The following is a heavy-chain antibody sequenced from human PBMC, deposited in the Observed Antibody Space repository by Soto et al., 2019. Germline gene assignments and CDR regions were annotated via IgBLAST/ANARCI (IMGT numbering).Heavy chain of an antibody. CDR3: ARVGSGSDYTLTDDERLDLRY. CDR1: GFTFSDYY. CDR2: ISSSSSYT. Sequence: GGSLRHSCAASGFTFSDYYMSWIRQAPGKGLEWVSYISSSSSYTNYADSVKGRFTISRDNAKNSLYLQMNSLRAEDTAVYYCARVGSGSDYTLTDDERLDLRYWGQGTLVTVSS. V-gene: IGHV3-11*05. J-gene: IGHJ4*02. D-gene: IGHD1-26*01.